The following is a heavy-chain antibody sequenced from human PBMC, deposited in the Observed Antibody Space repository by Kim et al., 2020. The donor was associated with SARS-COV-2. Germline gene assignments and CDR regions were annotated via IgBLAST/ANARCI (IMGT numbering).Heavy chain of an antibody. D-gene: IGHD3-10*01. CDR3: ARDGPHYYGSGSYFWFDP. V-gene: IGHV4-31*03. Sequence: SETLSLTCTVSGGSISSGGYYWSWIRQHPGKGLEWIGYIYYSGSTYYNPSLKSRVTISVDTSKNQFSLKLSSVTAADTAVYYCARDGPHYYGSGSYFWFDPWGQGTLVTVSS. CDR2: IYYSGST. J-gene: IGHJ5*02. CDR1: GGSISSGGYY.